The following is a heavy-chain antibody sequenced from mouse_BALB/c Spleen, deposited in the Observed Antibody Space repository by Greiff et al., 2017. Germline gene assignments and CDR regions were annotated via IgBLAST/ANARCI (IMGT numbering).Heavy chain of an antibody. J-gene: IGHJ4*01. CDR3: AREGDGYLYYAMDY. D-gene: IGHD2-3*01. CDR2: IYPGNVNT. V-gene: IGHV1S56*01. CDR1: GYTFTSYY. Sequence: VKLQESGPELVKPGASVRISCKASGYTFTSYYIHWVKQRPGQGLEWIGWIYPGNVNTKYNEKFKGKATLTADKSSSTAYMQLSSLTSEDSAVYFCAREGDGYLYYAMDYWGQGTSVTVSS.